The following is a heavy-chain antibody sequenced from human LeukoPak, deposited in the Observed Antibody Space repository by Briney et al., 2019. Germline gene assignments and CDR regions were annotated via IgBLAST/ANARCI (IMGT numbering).Heavy chain of an antibody. CDR2: ISGSGGST. CDR3: AKGATKAYYDILTGWNY. V-gene: IGHV3-23*01. J-gene: IGHJ4*02. Sequence: GGSLRLSCAASGFTFSSYAMSWVRQAPGKGLEWVSAISGSGGSTYYADSVKGRFTISRDNSKNTLYLQMNSLRAEDTAVYYCAKGATKAYYDILTGWNYWGQGTLVTVSS. D-gene: IGHD3-9*01. CDR1: GFTFSSYA.